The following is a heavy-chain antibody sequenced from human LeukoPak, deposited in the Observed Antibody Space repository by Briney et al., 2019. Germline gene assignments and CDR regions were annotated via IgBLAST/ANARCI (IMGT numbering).Heavy chain of an antibody. Sequence: GASVKVSCKAAGYAFTCYYMHWVRQAPGQGLEWMGGINPNSGGTNYAQKFQGRVTTTRDTSISTAYMELSRLRSDDTAVYYCCLPAAMREEYYFDYWGQGTLVTVSS. J-gene: IGHJ4*02. CDR1: GYAFTCYY. CDR2: INPNSGGT. V-gene: IGHV1-2*02. D-gene: IGHD2-2*01. CDR3: CLPAAMREEYYFDY.